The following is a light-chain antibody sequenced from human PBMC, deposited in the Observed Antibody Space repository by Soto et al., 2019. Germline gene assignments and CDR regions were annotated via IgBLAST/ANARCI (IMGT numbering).Light chain of an antibody. CDR3: LSYADTAYV. V-gene: IGLV2-8*01. Sequence: QSVLTQPPSASGSPGQSVTISCAGTSSDVVGYNYVSWYQQYPGKVPKLMIYEVSERPSGVPDRFSGSKSGNTAFLTVSGLQAEDEADYYCLSYADTAYVFGTGTKVTVL. J-gene: IGLJ1*01. CDR2: EVS. CDR1: SSDVVGYNY.